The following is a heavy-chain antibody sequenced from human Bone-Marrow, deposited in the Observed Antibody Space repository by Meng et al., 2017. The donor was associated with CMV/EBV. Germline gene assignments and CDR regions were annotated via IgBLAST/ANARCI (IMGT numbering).Heavy chain of an antibody. J-gene: IGHJ6*02. CDR1: GYTFTSYG. CDR3: ARDIAARRIYYDYYYGMDV. CDR2: ISAYNGNT. Sequence: ASVKVSCKASGYTFTSYGISWVRQAPGQGLEWMGWISAYNGNTNYAQKLQGRVTMTTDTSTSTAYMELRSLRSDDTAVYYCARDIAARRIYYDYYYGMDVWGQGTTVTVSS. D-gene: IGHD6-6*01. V-gene: IGHV1-18*01.